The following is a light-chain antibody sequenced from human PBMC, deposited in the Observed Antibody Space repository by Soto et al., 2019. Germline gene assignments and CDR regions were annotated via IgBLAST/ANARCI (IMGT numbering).Light chain of an antibody. CDR1: QSVSKY. V-gene: IGKV3-11*01. Sequence: EIVLTQSPATLSLSPGESATLSCRASQSVSKYLAWYQQKPGQAPRLLIYDISSRATGIPARFSGSGSGTDFTLTISSLEPEDFALYYCQQRSSSLTFGGGTKVEIK. CDR2: DIS. J-gene: IGKJ4*01. CDR3: QQRSSSLT.